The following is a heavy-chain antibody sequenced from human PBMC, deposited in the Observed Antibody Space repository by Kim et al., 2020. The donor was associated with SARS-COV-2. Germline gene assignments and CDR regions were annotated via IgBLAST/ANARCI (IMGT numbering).Heavy chain of an antibody. CDR3: ARDIEGHFDY. V-gene: IGHV4-31*02. J-gene: IGHJ4*02. D-gene: IGHD1-26*01. Sequence: STSYNPSLKSRVTISVDTSKNQFSLKLSSVTAADTAVYYCARDIEGHFDYWGQGTLVTVSS. CDR2: ST.